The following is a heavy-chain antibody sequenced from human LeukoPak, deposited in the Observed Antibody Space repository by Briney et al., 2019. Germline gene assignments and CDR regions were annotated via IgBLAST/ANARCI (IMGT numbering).Heavy chain of an antibody. Sequence: PSETLSLTCTVSGGSISSSSYYWGWIRQPPGKGLEWIGSIYYSGSTYYNPSLKSRVTISVDTSKNQFSLKLSSVTAADTAVYYCARWPYCSSTSCYNNWFDPWGQGTLVTVSS. CDR1: GGSISSSSYY. V-gene: IGHV4-39*07. J-gene: IGHJ5*02. CDR3: ARWPYCSSTSCYNNWFDP. D-gene: IGHD2-2*01. CDR2: IYYSGST.